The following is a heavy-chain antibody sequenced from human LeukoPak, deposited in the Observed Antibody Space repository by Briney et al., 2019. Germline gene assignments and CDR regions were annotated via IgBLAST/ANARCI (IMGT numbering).Heavy chain of an antibody. CDR2: ISYDGSNK. D-gene: IGHD3-22*01. V-gene: IGHV3-30*03. CDR1: GFIFSTYG. J-gene: IGHJ4*02. Sequence: GGSLRLSCAASGFIFSTYGMHWVRQAPGKGLEWVAVISYDGSNKYYADSVKGRFTISRDNSKNTLYLQMNSLRAEDTAVYHCASGPHDSSYLDDWGQGTLVTVSS. CDR3: ASGPHDSSYLDD.